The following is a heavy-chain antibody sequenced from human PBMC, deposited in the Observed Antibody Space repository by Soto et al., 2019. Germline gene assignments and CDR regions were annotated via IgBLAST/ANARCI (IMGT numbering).Heavy chain of an antibody. J-gene: IGHJ6*02. CDR2: IIPIFGTA. D-gene: IGHD5-18*01. CDR3: AGCTWYTAMWDDYYYYGMDV. V-gene: IGHV1-69*13. Sequence: GASVKVSCKASGGTFSSYAISWVRQAPGQGLEWMGGIIPIFGTANYAQKFQGRVTITADESTSTAYMELSSLRSEDTAVYYCAGCTWYTAMWDDYYYYGMDVWGQGTTVTVSS. CDR1: GGTFSSYA.